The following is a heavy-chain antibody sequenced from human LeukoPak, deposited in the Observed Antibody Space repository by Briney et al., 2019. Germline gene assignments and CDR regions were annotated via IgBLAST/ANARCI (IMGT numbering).Heavy chain of an antibody. Sequence: GGSLRLSCAASGFVFSNFVMHWVRQAPGKGLVWVSRIPTDDNPTNYADFVQGRFTISRDNAQNTVYLQMNNLRAEDTAVYYCARDHYFKIDYWGQGTLVTVSS. CDR1: GFVFSNFV. J-gene: IGHJ4*02. CDR2: IPTDDNPT. CDR3: ARDHYFKIDY. D-gene: IGHD2/OR15-2a*01. V-gene: IGHV3-74*01.